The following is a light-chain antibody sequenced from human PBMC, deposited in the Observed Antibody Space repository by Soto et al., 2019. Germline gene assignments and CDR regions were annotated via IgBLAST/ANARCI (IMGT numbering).Light chain of an antibody. CDR1: QTISSW. J-gene: IGKJ1*01. V-gene: IGKV1-5*03. Sequence: IQMIESNSTLSGSVGCRGGRTWGASQTISSWLAWYQQKPGKAPKLLIYKASTLKSGVPSRFSGSGSGTEFTLTISSLQPDDFAPYNCEDYNCYLEGFGEGTNV. CDR3: EDYNCYLEG. CDR2: KAS.